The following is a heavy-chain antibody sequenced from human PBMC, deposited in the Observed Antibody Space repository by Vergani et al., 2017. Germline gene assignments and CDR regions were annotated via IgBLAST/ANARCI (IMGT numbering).Heavy chain of an antibody. J-gene: IGHJ6*03. CDR1: GGTFSSYA. CDR2: IMPICGTA. Sequence: QVQLVQSGAEVKKPGSSVKVSCKASGGTFSSYAISWVRQAPGQGLEWMGGIMPICGTANYAQKFQGRVTITADASTSTAYMELSSLRSEDTAVYYCAGSRCGGDCYYDYYYYMDVWGKGTTVTVSS. D-gene: IGHD2-21*02. CDR3: AGSRCGGDCYYDYYYYMDV. V-gene: IGHV1-69*01.